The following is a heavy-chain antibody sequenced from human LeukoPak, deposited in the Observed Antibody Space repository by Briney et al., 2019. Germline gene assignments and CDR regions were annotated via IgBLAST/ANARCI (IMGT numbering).Heavy chain of an antibody. CDR2: IYYSGST. V-gene: IGHV4-59*08. CDR3: ASSARNYCGGDCYTNYFDY. CDR1: GGSISSYY. D-gene: IGHD2-21*02. J-gene: IGHJ4*02. Sequence: SETLSLTCTVSGGSISSYYWSWVRQPPGKGLECFVYIYYSGSTNYNPSLKSRVTISVDTSKNQFSLKVTSVTAADTAVYYCASSARNYCGGDCYTNYFDYWGQGTLVTVSS.